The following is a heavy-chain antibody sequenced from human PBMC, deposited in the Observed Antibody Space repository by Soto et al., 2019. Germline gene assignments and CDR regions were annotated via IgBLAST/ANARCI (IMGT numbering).Heavy chain of an antibody. Sequence: GGSLRLSCAASEFTFSSYAMSGVRQAPGKGLEWVSAISGSGGSTYYADSVKGRFTISRDNSKNTLYLQMNSLRAEDTAVYYCAKERYSSSWYFDYWGQGTLVTVSS. V-gene: IGHV3-23*01. J-gene: IGHJ4*02. CDR3: AKERYSSSWYFDY. CDR1: EFTFSSYA. D-gene: IGHD6-13*01. CDR2: ISGSGGST.